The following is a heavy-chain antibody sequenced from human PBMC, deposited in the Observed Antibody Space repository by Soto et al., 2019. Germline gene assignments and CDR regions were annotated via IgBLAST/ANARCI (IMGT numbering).Heavy chain of an antibody. Sequence: HVQLVQSGAEVKKPGASLKVSCKASGYTFISYGVSWVRQAPGQGLEWLGWISPYNGNTNYAQKFQGRITMTTDTSTSRVYMDLRSLRTDDTAVYYCARDQTKWLTDAIDIWGQGTMVVVSS. CDR3: ARDQTKWLTDAIDI. J-gene: IGHJ3*02. CDR2: ISPYNGNT. CDR1: GYTFISYG. V-gene: IGHV1-18*01. D-gene: IGHD5-12*01.